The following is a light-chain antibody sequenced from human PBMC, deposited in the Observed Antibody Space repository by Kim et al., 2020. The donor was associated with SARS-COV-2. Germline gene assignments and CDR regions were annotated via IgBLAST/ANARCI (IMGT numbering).Light chain of an antibody. V-gene: IGKV1-39*01. Sequence: SASVGDRVTVTCRASQSVNNFLNWYQQKPGKAPRLLIYTVSNLQSGVPSRFSGSGSGTDFTLTISSLHPEDFATYYCQQSHIKRTFGQGTKVDIK. CDR3: QQSHIKRT. CDR1: QSVNNF. CDR2: TVS. J-gene: IGKJ1*01.